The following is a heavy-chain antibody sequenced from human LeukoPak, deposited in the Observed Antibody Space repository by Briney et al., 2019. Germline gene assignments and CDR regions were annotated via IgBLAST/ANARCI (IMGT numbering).Heavy chain of an antibody. Sequence: GGSLRLSCAASGFTFSSYAMTWVRQAPGKGLEWLSGVSSGGDYTYYADSVKGRFTISRDNSKNTLYLQLNSLRVEDTAVYYCAKEIYAYGSRGFDYWGQGTLVTVSS. J-gene: IGHJ4*02. CDR3: AKEIYAYGSRGFDY. D-gene: IGHD3-10*01. CDR2: VSSGGDYT. V-gene: IGHV3-23*01. CDR1: GFTFSSYA.